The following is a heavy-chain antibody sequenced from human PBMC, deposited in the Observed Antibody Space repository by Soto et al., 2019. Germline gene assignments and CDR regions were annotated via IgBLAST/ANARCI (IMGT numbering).Heavy chain of an antibody. V-gene: IGHV3-33*01. CDR3: ARADGDYKVYYYYGMDV. Sequence: GGSLRLSCAASGFTFSSYGMHWVRQAPGKGLEWVAVIWYDGSNKYYADSVKGRFTISRDNSKNTLYLQMNSLRAEDTAVYYCARADGDYKVYYYYGMDVWGQGTTVTVSS. D-gene: IGHD4-17*01. CDR1: GFTFSSYG. J-gene: IGHJ6*02. CDR2: IWYDGSNK.